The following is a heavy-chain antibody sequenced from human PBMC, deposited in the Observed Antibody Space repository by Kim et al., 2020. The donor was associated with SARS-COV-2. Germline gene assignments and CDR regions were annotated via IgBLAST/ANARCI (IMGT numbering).Heavy chain of an antibody. Sequence: KGRITITRKNSKNTLYLQMNSLRGEDTAVYYCARDDCSSTSCYHVYGMDVWGQGTTVTVSS. V-gene: IGHV3-30*07. J-gene: IGHJ6*02. CDR3: ARDDCSSTSCYHVYGMDV. D-gene: IGHD2-2*01.